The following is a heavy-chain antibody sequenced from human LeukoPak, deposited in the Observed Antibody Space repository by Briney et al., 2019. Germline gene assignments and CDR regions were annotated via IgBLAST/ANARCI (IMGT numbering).Heavy chain of an antibody. CDR3: AKYSATGGCSCAAFDN. CDR2: ISYDVSNK. Sequence: GGSLRLSCAASGFTFRSYAMHWVRQAPGKGLEGVAVISYDVSNKYYADSVKGRFTIPRDNSKNTLYLQMTSMRPEDTAVYYCAKYSATGGCSCAAFDNWGQGTLVTVSS. V-gene: IGHV3-30*04. CDR1: GFTFRSYA. J-gene: IGHJ5*02. D-gene: IGHD6-13*01.